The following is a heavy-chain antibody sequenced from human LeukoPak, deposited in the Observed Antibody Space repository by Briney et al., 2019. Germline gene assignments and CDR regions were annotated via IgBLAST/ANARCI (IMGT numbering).Heavy chain of an antibody. CDR2: IKSKTDGGTT. V-gene: IGHV3-15*01. CDR3: STDILETNWGGY. D-gene: IGHD7-27*01. J-gene: IGHJ4*02. CDR1: GFTFSNAW. Sequence: GGSLRLSCAAPGFTFSNAWMSWVRQAPGTGLEWVGRIKSKTDGGTTHYAAPVKGRFTISRDDSKDTLYLQMNSLKTEDTAVYYCSTDILETNWGGYWGQGTLVTVSS.